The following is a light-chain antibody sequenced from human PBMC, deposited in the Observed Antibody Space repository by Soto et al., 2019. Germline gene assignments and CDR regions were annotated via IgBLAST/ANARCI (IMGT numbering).Light chain of an antibody. Sequence: EIVLTQSPGTLSLSPGERATLSCRASQSVSSSYLAWYQQKPGQAPRLLIYVTSSSATGIPDRFSGSGSGTYFTLTISRLEPEDFAVYYCQQYSSSRAWTVGQGTKVEIK. V-gene: IGKV3-20*01. CDR2: VTS. CDR1: QSVSSSY. CDR3: QQYSSSRAWT. J-gene: IGKJ1*01.